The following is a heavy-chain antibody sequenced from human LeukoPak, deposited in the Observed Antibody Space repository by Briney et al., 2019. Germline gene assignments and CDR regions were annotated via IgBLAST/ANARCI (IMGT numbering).Heavy chain of an antibody. D-gene: IGHD1-26*01. V-gene: IGHV4-38-2*01. CDR2: IYHSGST. CDR3: ARVYWVYYFDY. J-gene: IGHJ4*02. Sequence: SETMSLTCAVSGYSISSGYYWGWIRQPPGKGREWIGSIYHSGSTYNNPSLKSRVTISVDPSKNHFSLKLSSVTAADTAVYYCARVYWVYYFDYWGQGTLVTVSS. CDR1: GYSISSGYY.